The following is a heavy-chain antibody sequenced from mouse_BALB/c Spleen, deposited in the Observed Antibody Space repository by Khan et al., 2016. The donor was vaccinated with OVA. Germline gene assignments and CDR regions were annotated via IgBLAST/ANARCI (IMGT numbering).Heavy chain of an antibody. CDR3: ARENYSGRGCYAMDY. V-gene: IGHV1S41*01. CDR2: IGPGSSNT. CDR1: GYTFTSYW. Sequence: DLVKPGTSVKLSCKASGYTFTSYWINWIKQRPGQGLEWIGRIGPGSSNTYYNEMFKGKAALPVDTSSSTAYIQLSSLSSEDSAVYFCARENYSGRGCYAMDYWGQGTSVTVSS. J-gene: IGHJ4*01. D-gene: IGHD1-1*01.